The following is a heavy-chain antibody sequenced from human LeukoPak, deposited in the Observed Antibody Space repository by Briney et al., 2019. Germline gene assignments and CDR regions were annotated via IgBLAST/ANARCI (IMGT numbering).Heavy chain of an antibody. CDR1: GFTFSSYA. D-gene: IGHD6-13*01. CDR2: ISYDGSNK. Sequence: GGSLRLSCAASGFTFSSYAMHWVRQAPGKGLEWVAVISYDGSNKYYADSVKGRFTISRDNSKNTLYLQMNSLRAEDTAVYYCASGGYAAAGTSMFDYWGQGTLATVSS. J-gene: IGHJ4*02. V-gene: IGHV3-30*07. CDR3: ASGGYAAAGTSMFDY.